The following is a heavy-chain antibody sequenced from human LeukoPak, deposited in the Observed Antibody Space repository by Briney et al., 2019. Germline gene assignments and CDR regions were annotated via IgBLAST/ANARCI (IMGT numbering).Heavy chain of an antibody. CDR2: IIPILGIA. Sequence: GASVKVSCKASGGTFSSYAISWMRQAPGQGLEWMGRIIPILGIANYAQKFQGRVTITADKSTSTAYMELSSLRSEDTAVYYCARDLNDYYGSGSYGYWGQGTLVTVSS. J-gene: IGHJ4*02. D-gene: IGHD3-10*01. CDR3: ARDLNDYYGSGSYGY. V-gene: IGHV1-69*04. CDR1: GGTFSSYA.